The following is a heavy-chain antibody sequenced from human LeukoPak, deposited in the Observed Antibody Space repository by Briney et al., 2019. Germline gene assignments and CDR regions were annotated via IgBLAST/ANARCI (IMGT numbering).Heavy chain of an antibody. J-gene: IGHJ4*02. CDR3: ARGGDGDILPGLVFDY. V-gene: IGHV1-18*01. CDR2: ISGYNGNT. D-gene: IGHD3-9*01. Sequence: ASVKVSCKASGYRFTSYGISWVRQAPGQGLEWMGWISGYNGNTNYTQKLQGRVTITTDTSTSTAYMELRSLRSDDPAVYYCARGGDGDILPGLVFDYWGQGTLVTVSS. CDR1: GYRFTSYG.